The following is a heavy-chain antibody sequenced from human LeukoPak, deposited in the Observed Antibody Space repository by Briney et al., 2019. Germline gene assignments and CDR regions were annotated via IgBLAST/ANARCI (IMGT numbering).Heavy chain of an antibody. CDR3: ARVDVDTAMAADY. CDR1: GFTVSSNY. J-gene: IGHJ4*02. Sequence: GGSLRLSCAASGFTVSSNYMSWVRQAPGKGLEWVSVIYSGGSTYYADSVKGRFTISRDNSKNTLYLQMNSLRAEDTAVYYCARVDVDTAMAADYWGQGTLVTVSS. CDR2: IYSGGST. D-gene: IGHD5-18*01. V-gene: IGHV3-66*01.